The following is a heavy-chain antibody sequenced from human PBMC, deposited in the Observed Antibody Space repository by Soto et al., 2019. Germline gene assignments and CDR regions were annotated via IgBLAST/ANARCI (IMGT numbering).Heavy chain of an antibody. Sequence: SETLSLTCAVYGGSFSGYYWSWIRQPPGKGLEWIGEINHSGSTNYNPSLKSRVTISVDTSKNQFSLKLSSVTAADTAVYYCARDGNDFHPFDPWGQGTLVTVSS. D-gene: IGHD3-3*01. V-gene: IGHV4-34*01. J-gene: IGHJ5*02. CDR1: GGSFSGYY. CDR3: ARDGNDFHPFDP. CDR2: INHSGST.